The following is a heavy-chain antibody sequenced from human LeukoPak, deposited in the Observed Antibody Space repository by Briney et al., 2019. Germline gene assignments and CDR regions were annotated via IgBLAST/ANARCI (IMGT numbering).Heavy chain of an antibody. Sequence: GRSLRLSCAASGFTFDDYAVHWVRQAPGKGLEWVSGISWNSGSIGYADSVKGRFTISRDNAKNSLYLQMNSLRAEDMALYYCAKDVSRAIRGYFQHWGQGTLVTVSS. CDR1: GFTFDDYA. CDR2: ISWNSGSI. V-gene: IGHV3-9*03. J-gene: IGHJ1*01. CDR3: AKDVSRAIRGYFQH. D-gene: IGHD3-3*01.